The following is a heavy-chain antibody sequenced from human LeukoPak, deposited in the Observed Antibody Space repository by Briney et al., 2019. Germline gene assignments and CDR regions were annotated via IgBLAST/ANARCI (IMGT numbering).Heavy chain of an antibody. CDR2: IWYDGSNK. CDR3: AKDHQWLVRGNFDY. D-gene: IGHD6-19*01. CDR1: GFTFCSYG. V-gene: IGHV3-33*06. Sequence: GGSLRLSCAASGFTFCSYGMHWVRQAPGKGLEWVAVIWYDGSNKYYADSVKGRFTISRDNSKNTLYLQMNSLRAEDTAVYYCAKDHQWLVRGNFDYWGQGTLVTVSS. J-gene: IGHJ4*02.